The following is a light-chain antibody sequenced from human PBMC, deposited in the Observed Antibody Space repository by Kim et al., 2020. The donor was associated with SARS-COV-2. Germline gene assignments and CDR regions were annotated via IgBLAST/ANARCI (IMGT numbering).Light chain of an antibody. V-gene: IGKV3-11*01. J-gene: IGKJ2*01. CDR2: DAS. Sequence: SPGERAPLSCRASHSVSKYVAWYQQKPGQAPRLLIYDASSRATGVPARFSGSGSGTDFTLTISSLEPEDFAVYFCQHRSNWPLYTFGQGTKLEI. CDR1: HSVSKY. CDR3: QHRSNWPLYT.